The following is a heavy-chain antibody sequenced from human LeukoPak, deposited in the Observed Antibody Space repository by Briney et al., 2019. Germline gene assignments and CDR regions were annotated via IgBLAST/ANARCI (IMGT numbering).Heavy chain of an antibody. Sequence: SETLSLTCTVSGGSISSGDYYWSWIRQPPGKGLEWIGYIYYSGSTYYNPSPKSRVTISVDTSKNQLSLKLSSVTAADTAVYYCARDSSYYDSRGPGAFDIWGQGTMVTVSS. CDR3: ARDSSYYDSRGPGAFDI. CDR2: IYYSGST. J-gene: IGHJ3*02. V-gene: IGHV4-30-4*01. CDR1: GGSISSGDYY. D-gene: IGHD3-22*01.